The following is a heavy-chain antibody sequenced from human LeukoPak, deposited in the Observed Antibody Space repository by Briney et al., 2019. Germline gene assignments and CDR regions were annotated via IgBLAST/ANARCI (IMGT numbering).Heavy chain of an antibody. D-gene: IGHD2-15*01. V-gene: IGHV3-33*01. Sequence: GRSLRLSCEASGFTFSSYVMHWVRQAPGKGLEWVALIWYDGSSKFYADSVKGRFTLSRDNSKNTLYLQMNSLRAEDTALYYCARDHCSGGSCYFFESWGQGTLVSVSS. CDR2: IWYDGSSK. CDR1: GFTFSSYV. J-gene: IGHJ4*02. CDR3: ARDHCSGGSCYFFES.